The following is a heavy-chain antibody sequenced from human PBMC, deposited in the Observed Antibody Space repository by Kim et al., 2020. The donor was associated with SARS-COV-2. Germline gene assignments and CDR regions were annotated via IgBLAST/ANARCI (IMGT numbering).Heavy chain of an antibody. CDR1: GFTFDDYA. Sequence: GGSLRLFCAASGFTFDDYAMHWVRQAPGKGLEWVSGISWNSGSLGSADSVKGRFTISSDNAKTSLYPQMNSLSAEDTALSFYAKDIVYSSGGFDYWGQGT. CDR2: ISWNSGSL. D-gene: IGHD5-18*01. V-gene: IGHV3-9*01. CDR3: AKDIVYSSGGFDY. J-gene: IGHJ4*02.